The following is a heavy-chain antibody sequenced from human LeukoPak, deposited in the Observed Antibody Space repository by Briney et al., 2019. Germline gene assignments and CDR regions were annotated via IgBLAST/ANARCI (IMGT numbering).Heavy chain of an antibody. Sequence: SETLSLTCTVSGGSISDYYGTWMRQPPGKGLEWIGRIYYSGNTIYNPSLKSRVTISVDTSKNQFSLKLSSVTAADTAVYYCARKSGDYYYYYYMDVRGKGTTVTVSS. D-gene: IGHD2-15*01. CDR1: GGSISDYY. CDR3: ARKSGDYYYYYYMDV. J-gene: IGHJ6*03. V-gene: IGHV4-59*12. CDR2: IYYSGNT.